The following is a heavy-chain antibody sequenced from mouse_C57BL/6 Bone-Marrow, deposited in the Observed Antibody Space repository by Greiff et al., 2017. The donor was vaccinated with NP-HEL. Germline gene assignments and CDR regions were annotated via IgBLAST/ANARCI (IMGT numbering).Heavy chain of an antibody. CDR3: ERHDYGSRD. D-gene: IGHD1-1*01. Sequence: EVKLMESGGDLVKPGGSLKLSCAASGFTFSSYGMSWVRQTPDKRLEWVATISSGGSYTYYPDSVKGRFTISRDNAKNTLYLQMSSLKAEDTAMYYCERHDYGSRDWGQGTTLTVA. CDR2: ISSGGSYT. V-gene: IGHV5-6*01. J-gene: IGHJ2*01. CDR1: GFTFSSYG.